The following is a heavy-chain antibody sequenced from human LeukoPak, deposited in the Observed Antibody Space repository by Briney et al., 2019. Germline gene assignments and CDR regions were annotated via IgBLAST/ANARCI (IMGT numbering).Heavy chain of an antibody. V-gene: IGHV3-7*03. CDR1: GFTFSSYW. J-gene: IGHJ6*02. CDR2: IKQDGSEK. D-gene: IGHD2-2*01. CDR3: AREGYCSSTSCYGRYYYGMDV. Sequence: GGSLRLSCAASGFTFSSYWMSWVRQAPGKGLEWVANIKQDGSEKYYVDSVKGRFTISRDNAKNSLYLQMNSLGAEDTAVYYCAREGYCSSTSCYGRYYYGMDVWGQGTTVTVSS.